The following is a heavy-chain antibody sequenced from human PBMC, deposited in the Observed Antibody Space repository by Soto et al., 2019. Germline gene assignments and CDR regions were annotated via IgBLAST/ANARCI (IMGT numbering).Heavy chain of an antibody. CDR1: GFTFSSYG. J-gene: IGHJ3*02. Sequence: GGSLRLSCAASGFTFSSYGMHWVRQAPGKGLEWVAVISYDGSNKYYADSVKGRFTISRDNSKNTLYLQMNSLRAEDTAVYYCAKDQRVWVVMDAFDIWGQGTMVTVSS. D-gene: IGHD2-21*01. V-gene: IGHV3-30*18. CDR2: ISYDGSNK. CDR3: AKDQRVWVVMDAFDI.